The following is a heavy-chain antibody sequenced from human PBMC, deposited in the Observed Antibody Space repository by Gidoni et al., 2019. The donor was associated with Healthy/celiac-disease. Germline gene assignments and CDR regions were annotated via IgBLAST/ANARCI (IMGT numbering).Heavy chain of an antibody. CDR2: IIGSVGST. J-gene: IGHJ3*02. CDR3: ANEGGDIVVVPAAIQGAFDI. CDR1: GFTFSSYA. D-gene: IGHD2-2*02. Sequence: EVQLLESGGGLVQPGGSLRLSCAASGFTFSSYAMRWVRQAPGKGLEWVSAIIGSVGSTYYADSVKGRFTISRDNSKNTLYLQMNSLRAEDTAVYYCANEGGDIVVVPAAIQGAFDIWGQGTMVTVSS. V-gene: IGHV3-23*01.